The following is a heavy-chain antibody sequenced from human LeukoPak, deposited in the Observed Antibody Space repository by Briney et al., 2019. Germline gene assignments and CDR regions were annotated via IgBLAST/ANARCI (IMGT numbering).Heavy chain of an antibody. CDR2: IYYSGCT. CDR1: GGSISSYY. Sequence: SETLSLTCTVSGGSISSYYWSWIRQPPGKGLEWIGYIYYSGCTNYNPSLKSRVTISVDTSKNQFSLKLSSVTAADTAVYYCARVLLSNYDFWSGYSNWFDPWGQGTLVTVSS. CDR3: ARVLLSNYDFWSGYSNWFDP. D-gene: IGHD3-3*01. J-gene: IGHJ5*02. V-gene: IGHV4-59*01.